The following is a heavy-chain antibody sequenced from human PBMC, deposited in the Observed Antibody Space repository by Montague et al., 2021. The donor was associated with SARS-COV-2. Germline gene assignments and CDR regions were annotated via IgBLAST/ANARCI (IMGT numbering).Heavy chain of an antibody. V-gene: IGHV4-34*01. CDR3: ARGQQGVNVVLVVIGFYYYMDV. Sequence: SETLSLTCAVSGGSFSGNYWSWVRQPPGEGLQWIGEINQSGDINYSPSLKSRVTMSVDTSRNQFSLKLTSVTAADTAVYFCARGQQGVNVVLVVIGFYYYMDVWGKGTTVTVSS. CDR1: GGSFSGNY. J-gene: IGHJ6*03. CDR2: INQSGDI. D-gene: IGHD2-8*02.